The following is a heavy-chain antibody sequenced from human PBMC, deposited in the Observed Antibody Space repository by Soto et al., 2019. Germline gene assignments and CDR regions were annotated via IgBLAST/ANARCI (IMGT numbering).Heavy chain of an antibody. CDR1: GDSVSSNSAA. Sequence: SQTLSLTCAISGDSVSSNSAAWNWIRQSPSRGLEWLGRTYYRSKWYNDYAVSVKSRITINPDTSKNQFSLQLNSVTPEDTAVYSCTREWRGSTSPSSPLACWGRGSLVPASS. D-gene: IGHD3-3*01. J-gene: IGHJ4*02. V-gene: IGHV6-1*01. CDR3: TREWRGSTSPSSPLAC. CDR2: TYYRSKWYN.